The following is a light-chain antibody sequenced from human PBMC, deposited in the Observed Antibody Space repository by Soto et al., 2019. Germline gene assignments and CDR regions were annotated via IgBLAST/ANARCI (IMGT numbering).Light chain of an antibody. CDR3: QQYYSNSF. J-gene: IGKJ4*01. Sequence: EIVMAPSPVPPSVSPGGRATLSYRASQSVRGNLAWYQQKPGKAPRLLMYDASTRATGIPARLSGSGSGTEFTLTIRSLQAEDVAVYYCQQYYSNSFFGGGTKVDIK. CDR2: DAS. CDR1: QSVRGN. V-gene: IGKV3-15*01.